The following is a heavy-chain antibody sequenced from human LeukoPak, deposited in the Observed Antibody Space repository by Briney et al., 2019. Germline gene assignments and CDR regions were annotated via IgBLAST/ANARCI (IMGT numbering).Heavy chain of an antibody. J-gene: IGHJ4*02. V-gene: IGHV3-43*01. CDR1: GFTFDDYT. Sequence: GGSLRLSCAASGFTFDDYTMHWVRQAPGKGLEWVSLISWDGGSTYYADSVKGRFTISRDNSKNSLYLQMNSLRTEDTALYYCAKGGLVVVVAAAFDYWGQGTLVTVSS. CDR2: ISWDGGST. CDR3: AKGGLVVVVAAAFDY. D-gene: IGHD2-15*01.